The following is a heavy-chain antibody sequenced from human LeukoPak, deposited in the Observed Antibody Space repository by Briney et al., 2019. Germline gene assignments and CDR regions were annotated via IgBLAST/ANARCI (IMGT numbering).Heavy chain of an antibody. Sequence: GGSLRLSCAASGFTFSSYSMNWVRQAPGKGLEWVSSISSSSSYIYYADSVKGRFTISRDNAKNSLYLQMNSLRAEDTAVYYCARAPQLVDAFDIWGQGTMVTVSS. J-gene: IGHJ3*02. V-gene: IGHV3-21*01. D-gene: IGHD6-13*01. CDR3: ARAPQLVDAFDI. CDR2: ISSSSSYI. CDR1: GFTFSSYS.